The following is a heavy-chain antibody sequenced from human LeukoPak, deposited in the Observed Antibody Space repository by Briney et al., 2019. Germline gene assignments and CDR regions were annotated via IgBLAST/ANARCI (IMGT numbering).Heavy chain of an antibody. V-gene: IGHV4-4*07. Sequence: PSETLSLTCTVSGGSISSYYWSWIRQPAGKGLEWIGRIYTSGSTNYNPSLKSRVTMSVDTSKNQFSLKPSSVTAADTAVYYCARDGDIVVVPAAMEVYWFDPWGQGTLVTVSS. CDR2: IYTSGST. D-gene: IGHD2-2*01. J-gene: IGHJ5*02. CDR3: ARDGDIVVVPAAMEVYWFDP. CDR1: GGSISSYY.